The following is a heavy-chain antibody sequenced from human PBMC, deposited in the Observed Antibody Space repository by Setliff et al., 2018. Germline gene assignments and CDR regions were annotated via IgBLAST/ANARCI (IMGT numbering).Heavy chain of an antibody. CDR2: INQDGSAK. J-gene: IGHJ4*02. CDR1: GFTYNNCW. Sequence: GGSLRLSCGASGFTYNNCWMSWVRQAPGKGLEWVANINQDGSAKYYVDSVKGRFTISRDNAKNSLSLQMNSLRTEDTAVYYCFGAGTCSYWGQGTLVTVSS. D-gene: IGHD3-10*01. V-gene: IGHV3-7*01. CDR3: FGAGTCSY.